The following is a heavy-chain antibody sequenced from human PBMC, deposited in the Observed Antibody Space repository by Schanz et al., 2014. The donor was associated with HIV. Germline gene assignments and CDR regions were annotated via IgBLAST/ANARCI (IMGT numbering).Heavy chain of an antibody. CDR2: INPNSGAT. CDR3: ARDTNFVLDV. D-gene: IGHD2-8*01. J-gene: IGHJ6*02. Sequence: QVQLVQSGAEVKEPGASVKVSCKPYGHIFTGYLIHWVRQAPGQGLEWMGWINPNSGATDSAQKFQGRVTMTRDTSISTACMERSSLRSDDTAVYYGARDTNFVLDVWGQGTTVTVSS. CDR1: GHIFTGYL. V-gene: IGHV1-2*02.